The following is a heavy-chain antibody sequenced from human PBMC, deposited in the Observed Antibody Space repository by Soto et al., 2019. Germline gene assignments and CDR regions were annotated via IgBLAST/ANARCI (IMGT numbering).Heavy chain of an antibody. J-gene: IGHJ4*02. V-gene: IGHV1-46*03. CDR3: ATMLTGYYYPWDY. D-gene: IGHD3-9*01. CDR2: INPGGGNT. CDR1: GYTFTNYY. Sequence: QVHLEQSGAEVESPGASVRVSCKASGYTFTNYYIHWVRQAPGQGLEWMGMINPGGGNTDYAQKLQGRVTITRDTSMRTVYMELSSLRSEDTAVYYCATMLTGYYYPWDYWGQGTLVTVSS.